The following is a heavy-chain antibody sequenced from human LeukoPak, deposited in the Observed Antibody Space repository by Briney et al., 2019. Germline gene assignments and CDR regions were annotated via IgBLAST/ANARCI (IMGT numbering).Heavy chain of an antibody. CDR3: AKAGVISGWDY. D-gene: IGHD3-3*02. CDR1: GFTLSNYP. Sequence: GGSLSLSCAASGFTLSNYPMGWVRQAPVKGLEWPSAIGEEKSGSWTKSADSVKGRFTISRDNSENTLYLQMDSLTVEDTAVYYCAKAGVISGWDYWGQGVLVTVSS. V-gene: IGHV3-23*01. J-gene: IGHJ4*02. CDR2: IGEEKSGSWT.